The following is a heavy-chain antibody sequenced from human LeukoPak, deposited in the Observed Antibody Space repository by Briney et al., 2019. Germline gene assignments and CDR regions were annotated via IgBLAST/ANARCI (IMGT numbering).Heavy chain of an antibody. Sequence: PSETLSLTCAVYGGSFSGYYWSWIRQPPGKGLEWIGEINHSGSTNYNPSLKSRVTISVDTSKNQFSLKLSSVTAADTAVYYCARGPRGGFGELLYYYYMDVWGKGTTVTISS. CDR3: ARGPRGGFGELLYYYYMDV. CDR1: GGSFSGYY. V-gene: IGHV4-34*01. D-gene: IGHD3-10*01. J-gene: IGHJ6*03. CDR2: INHSGST.